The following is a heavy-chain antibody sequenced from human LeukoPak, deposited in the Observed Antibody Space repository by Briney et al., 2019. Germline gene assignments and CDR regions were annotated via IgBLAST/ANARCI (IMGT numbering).Heavy chain of an antibody. CDR3: ARRGGHSWDVGNWFDP. Sequence: SSETLSLTCSVSDESIRSTTFWGWIRQSPGMGLEWIASTSHAGISYYNPSLSSRVTVSADSSKNQFSLRLGSVTAADTAVYYCARRGGHSWDVGNWFDPWGQGTPVTVSS. V-gene: IGHV4-39*01. CDR1: DESIRSTTF. J-gene: IGHJ5*02. CDR2: TSHAGIS. D-gene: IGHD6-13*01.